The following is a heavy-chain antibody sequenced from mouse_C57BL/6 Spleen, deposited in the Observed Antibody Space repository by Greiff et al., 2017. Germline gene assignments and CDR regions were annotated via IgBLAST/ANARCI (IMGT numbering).Heavy chain of an antibody. Sequence: VQLKQPGAELVRPGSSVKLSCKASGYTFTSYWMHWVKQRPIQGLEWIGNIDPSDSETHYNQKFKDKATLTVDKSSSTAYMQLSSLTSEDSAVYYCAREGSRGSSPPYYAMDYWGQGTSVTVSS. CDR2: IDPSDSET. CDR1: GYTFTSYW. D-gene: IGHD1-1*01. J-gene: IGHJ4*01. V-gene: IGHV1-52*01. CDR3: AREGSRGSSPPYYAMDY.